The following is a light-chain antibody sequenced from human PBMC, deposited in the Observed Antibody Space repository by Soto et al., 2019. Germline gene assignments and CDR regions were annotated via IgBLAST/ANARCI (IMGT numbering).Light chain of an antibody. CDR2: DAS. Sequence: EIVLTQSPATLSFSPGERATLSCGASADVSSSYVAWYQQKSGLAPRLLIHDASSRATGIPDRFSGSQSGTDFTLTIRRLEPEDAGVYYCQQYGSSPITFGQGTRLDLK. CDR1: ADVSSSY. V-gene: IGKV3D-20*01. CDR3: QQYGSSPIT. J-gene: IGKJ5*01.